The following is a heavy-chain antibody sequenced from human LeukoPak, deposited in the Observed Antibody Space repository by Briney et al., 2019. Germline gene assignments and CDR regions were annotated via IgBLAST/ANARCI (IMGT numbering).Heavy chain of an antibody. Sequence: GGSLRLSCAASKFTFSIYVRNWVRQAPRKGLEWVSVISGGDGSAFYADFVKGRFTISRDNSKNTLFLQMNSLRAEDTAVYYCAKDLSYAFDYWGQGTLVTVS. V-gene: IGHV3-23*01. D-gene: IGHD3-16*01. CDR3: AKDLSYAFDY. CDR1: KFTFSIYV. J-gene: IGHJ4*02. CDR2: ISGGDGSA.